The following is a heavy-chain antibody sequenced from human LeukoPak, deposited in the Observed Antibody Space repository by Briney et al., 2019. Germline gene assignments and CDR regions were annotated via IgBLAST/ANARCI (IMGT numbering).Heavy chain of an antibody. CDR1: GGSFSGYY. J-gene: IGHJ5*02. D-gene: IGHD2-2*01. CDR3: AGEGSDIVVVPAAIHYWFDP. Sequence: SETLSLTCAVYGGSFSGYYWSWIRQPPGKGLEWIGEINHSGSTNYNPSLKSRVTISVDTSKNEFSLKLSSVTVVDTAVYYCAGEGSDIVVVPAAIHYWFDPWGQGTLVTVSS. CDR2: INHSGST. V-gene: IGHV4-34*01.